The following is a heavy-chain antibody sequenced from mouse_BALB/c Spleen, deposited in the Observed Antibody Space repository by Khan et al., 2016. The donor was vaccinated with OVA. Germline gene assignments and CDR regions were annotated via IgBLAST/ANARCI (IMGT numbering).Heavy chain of an antibody. CDR2: INTNTGEP. CDR3: ARESLLLYFDY. Sequence: QLVQSGPELKKPGETVKISCKASGYTFTNFGMNWVKQAPEKDLKWMGWINTNTGEPTYAEEFKGRFAFSLETSASTAYLQINNLKNEDTDTYVCARESLLLYFDYWGQGTTLTVSS. J-gene: IGHJ2*01. CDR1: GYTFTNFG. V-gene: IGHV9-3*02. D-gene: IGHD2-12*01.